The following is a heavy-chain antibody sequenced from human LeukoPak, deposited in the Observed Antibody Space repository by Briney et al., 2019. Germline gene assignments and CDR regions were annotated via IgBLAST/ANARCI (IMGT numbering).Heavy chain of an antibody. J-gene: IGHJ4*02. CDR1: GGSFSGYY. CDR3: ARVSGLNNFDY. CDR2: INHSGST. V-gene: IGHV4-34*01. D-gene: IGHD2-8*01. Sequence: SETLSLTCAVYGGSFSGYYWSWIRQPPGKGLEWIGEINHSGSTNYNPSLKSRVTISVDTSKNQFSLKMTSVTAADTAVYYCARVSGLNNFDYWGQGTLVTVSS.